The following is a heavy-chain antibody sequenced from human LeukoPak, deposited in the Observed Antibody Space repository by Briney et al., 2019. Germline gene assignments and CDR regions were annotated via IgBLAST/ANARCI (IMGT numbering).Heavy chain of an antibody. CDR3: ARDGELLWFGELLGGYYFDY. CDR1: GFTFSSYW. J-gene: IGHJ4*02. CDR2: INSDGTST. Sequence: GGSLRLSCAASGFTFSSYWMHWVRQAPGKGLVWDSRINSDGTSTSYADSVKGRFTISRDNAKNTLYLQMNSLRAEDTAVYYCARDGELLWFGELLGGYYFDYWGQGTLVTVSS. V-gene: IGHV3-74*01. D-gene: IGHD3-10*01.